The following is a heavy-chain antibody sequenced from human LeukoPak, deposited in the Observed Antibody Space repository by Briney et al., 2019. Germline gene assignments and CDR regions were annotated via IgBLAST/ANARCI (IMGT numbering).Heavy chain of an antibody. CDR3: ARDNSSAAGDY. CDR2: IIPILGIA. CDR1: GYTFTSYG. V-gene: IGHV1-69*04. D-gene: IGHD6-6*01. J-gene: IGHJ4*02. Sequence: ASVKVSCKASGYTFTSYGISWVRQAPGQGLEWMGRIIPILGIANYAQKFQGRVTITADKSTSTACMELSSLRSEDTAVYYCARDNSSAAGDYWGQGTLVTVSS.